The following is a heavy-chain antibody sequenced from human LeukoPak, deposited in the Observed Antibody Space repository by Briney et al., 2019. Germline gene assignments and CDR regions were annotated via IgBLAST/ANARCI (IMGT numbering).Heavy chain of an antibody. CDR1: GFTFSSYG. CDR2: IWYDGSNK. J-gene: IGHJ4*02. CDR3: ARGPPNWGFDY. V-gene: IGHV3-33*01. Sequence: PGGSLRLSCAASGFTFSSYGMHWVRQAPGKGLEWVAVIWYDGSNKYYADSVKGRFTISRDNSKNTLYLQMSSLRAEDTAVYYCARGPPNWGFDYWGQGTLVTVSS. D-gene: IGHD7-27*01.